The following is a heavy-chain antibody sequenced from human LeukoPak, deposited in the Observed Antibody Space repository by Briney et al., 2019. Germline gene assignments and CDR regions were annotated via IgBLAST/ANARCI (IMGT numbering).Heavy chain of an antibody. CDR2: IYHSGST. D-gene: IGHD7-27*01. CDR3: AGVLLWGWFDP. Sequence: SETLSLTCTVSGYSVSSGYYWGWIRQPPGKGLEWIGSIYHSGSTYYNPSLKSRVTTSVDTSKNQFSLKLSSVTAADTAVYYCAGVLLWGWFDPWGQGTLVTVSS. V-gene: IGHV4-38-2*02. CDR1: GYSVSSGYY. J-gene: IGHJ5*02.